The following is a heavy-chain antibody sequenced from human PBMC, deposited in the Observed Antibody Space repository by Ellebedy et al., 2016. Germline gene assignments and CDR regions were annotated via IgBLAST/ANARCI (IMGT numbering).Heavy chain of an antibody. Sequence: SETLSLXXAVYGGSFSGYYWSWIRQPPGKGLEWIGEINHSGSTNYNPSLKSRVTISVDTSKNQFSLKLSSVTAADTAVYYCARGRIVGANDAFDIWGQGTMVTVSS. D-gene: IGHD1-26*01. CDR3: ARGRIVGANDAFDI. J-gene: IGHJ3*02. V-gene: IGHV4-34*01. CDR2: INHSGST. CDR1: GGSFSGYY.